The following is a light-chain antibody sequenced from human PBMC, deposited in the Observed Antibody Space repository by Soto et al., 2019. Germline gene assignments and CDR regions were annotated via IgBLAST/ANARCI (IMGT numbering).Light chain of an antibody. Sequence: SYELTQPPSVSVAPGQTARISCGAYKMGNIGVHWYQQKPGQAPVLVVYDDRDRPSGIPERFSGSNSENTATLTISRVEAGDEADYYCQVWDSSSDHPVLFGGGTKLTVL. V-gene: IGLV3-21*02. CDR2: DDR. J-gene: IGLJ2*01. CDR3: QVWDSSSDHPVL. CDR1: KMGNIG.